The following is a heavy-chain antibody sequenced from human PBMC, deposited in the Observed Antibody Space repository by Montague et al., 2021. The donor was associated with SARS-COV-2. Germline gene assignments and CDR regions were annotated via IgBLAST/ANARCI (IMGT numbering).Heavy chain of an antibody. CDR1: GGSISSSSYY. D-gene: IGHD3-22*01. J-gene: IGHJ4*02. CDR2: IYYSGST. CDR3: AREGGWLSRGSYYFDY. Sequence: SETLSLTCTVSGGSISSSSYYWGWIRQPPGKGLEWIGSIYYSGSTYYNPSLKSRVTISVDTPKNQFSLKLSSVTAAGTAVYYCAREGGWLSRGSYYFDYWGQGTLVTVSS. V-gene: IGHV4-39*07.